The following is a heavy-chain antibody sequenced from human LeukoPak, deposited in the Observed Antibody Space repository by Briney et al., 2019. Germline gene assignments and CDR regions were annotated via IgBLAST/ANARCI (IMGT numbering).Heavy chain of an antibody. CDR2: INQDGSVR. J-gene: IGHJ4*02. CDR3: LHKNYDY. CDR1: GFTFSNYW. V-gene: IGHV3-7*01. Sequence: GGSLRLSCAASGFTFSNYWMSWVRQAPGKGLEWVANINQDGSVRYYVDSVKGRFTISRDNAKNSVYLQMNSLRGEDTAVYYCLHKNYDYWGQGTLVTVSS.